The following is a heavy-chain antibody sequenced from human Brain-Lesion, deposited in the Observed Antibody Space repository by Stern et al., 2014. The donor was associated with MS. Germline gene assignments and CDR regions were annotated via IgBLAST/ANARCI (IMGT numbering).Heavy chain of an antibody. J-gene: IGHJ4*02. CDR2: IYYSGFT. V-gene: IGHV4-39*01. Sequence: QLVESGPGLVKPSETLSLPCTVSGGSISSSTYYWAWIRQPPGKGLEWIGNIYYSGFTYYNPSLKSRVTISVDMSKNQFSLKLSPVTAADTAIYYCARHDSVPRPSQLYSARDRGPGYFDYWGQGTLVTVSS. CDR1: GGSISSSTYY. CDR3: ARHDSVPRPSQLYSARDRGPGYFDY. D-gene: IGHD1-26*01.